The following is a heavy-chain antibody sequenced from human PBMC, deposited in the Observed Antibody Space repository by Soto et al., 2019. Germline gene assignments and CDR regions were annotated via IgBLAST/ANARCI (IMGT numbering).Heavy chain of an antibody. Sequence: PGGSLRLSCAASGFTFSSYSMNWVRQAPGKGLEWVSYISSSSSTIYYADSVKGRFTISRDNAKNSLHLQMNSLRDEDTAVYYCARDGEGDGYNFDYWGQGTLVTVS. CDR3: ARDGEGDGYNFDY. CDR1: GFTFSSYS. V-gene: IGHV3-48*02. J-gene: IGHJ4*02. CDR2: ISSSSSTI. D-gene: IGHD5-12*01.